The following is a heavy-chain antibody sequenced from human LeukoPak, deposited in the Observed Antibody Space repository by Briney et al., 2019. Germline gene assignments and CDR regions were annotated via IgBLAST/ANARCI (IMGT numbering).Heavy chain of an antibody. CDR2: IYYSGST. Sequence: PSETLSLTCTVSGGSISSYYWSWIRQPPGKGLEWIGYIYYSGSTNYNPSLKSRVTISVDTSKNQFSLKLSSVTAADTAVYYCARQRTSGYLQGGWFDPWGQGTPVTVSS. D-gene: IGHD3-22*01. J-gene: IGHJ5*02. CDR3: ARQRTSGYLQGGWFDP. V-gene: IGHV4-59*08. CDR1: GGSISSYY.